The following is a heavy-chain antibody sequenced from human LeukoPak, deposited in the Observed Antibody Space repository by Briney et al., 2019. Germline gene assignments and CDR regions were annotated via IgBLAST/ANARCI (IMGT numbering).Heavy chain of an antibody. CDR1: GFPFSGYG. CDR3: ATGGNFYYSH. CDR2: AYGDGSSQ. D-gene: IGHD4-11*01. J-gene: IGHJ1*01. V-gene: IGHV3-33*01. Sequence: GGSPRLSCAASGFPFSGYGMHWVRQAPGKGLEWVAVAYGDGSSQYYADSVRGRFSISKDISKNTLSLQMNSLRAEDTAVYSCATGGNFYYSHWGQGTLVTVSS.